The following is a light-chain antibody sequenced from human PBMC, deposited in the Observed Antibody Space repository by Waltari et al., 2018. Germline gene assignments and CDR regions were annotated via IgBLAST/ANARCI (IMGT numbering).Light chain of an antibody. CDR2: AAS. J-gene: IGKJ2*03. CDR3: QQTYSSPSS. Sequence: DIQMTQSPSSLSASVGDRVTITCRASQSINTYLIWYQQKLGKAPKLLIYAASNLQNGVPSRFRGSGSETDFTLTISSLQPEDFATYYCQQTYSSPSSFGQGTKLEIK. CDR1: QSINTY. V-gene: IGKV1-39*01.